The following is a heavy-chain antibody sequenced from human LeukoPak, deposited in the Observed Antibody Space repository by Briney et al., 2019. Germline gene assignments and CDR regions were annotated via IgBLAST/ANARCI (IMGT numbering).Heavy chain of an antibody. CDR1: GFTFSNSW. Sequence: GGSLRLSCAASGFTFSNSWMHWVRQAPGKGLVWVSRSNPDGSSTTYADSVQGRFTISRDNAKNTLYLQMNSLRAEDTAVYFCARGVNGNSDYWGQGTLVTVSS. V-gene: IGHV3-74*01. CDR2: SNPDGSST. CDR3: ARGVNGNSDY. D-gene: IGHD2-8*01. J-gene: IGHJ4*02.